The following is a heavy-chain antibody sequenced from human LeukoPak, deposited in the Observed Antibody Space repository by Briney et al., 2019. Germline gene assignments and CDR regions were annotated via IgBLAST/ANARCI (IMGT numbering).Heavy chain of an antibody. CDR3: ARREYLDSCGFFLDY. Sequence: SVKVSCKASGGTFSSYAISWVRQAPGQGLEWMGGIIPIFGTANYAQKFQGRVTITADESTSTAYLELSSLRSEDTAVYSCARREYLDSCGFFLDYWGQGTLVTVSS. D-gene: IGHD3-22*01. CDR1: GGTFSSYA. J-gene: IGHJ4*02. V-gene: IGHV1-69*13. CDR2: IIPIFGTA.